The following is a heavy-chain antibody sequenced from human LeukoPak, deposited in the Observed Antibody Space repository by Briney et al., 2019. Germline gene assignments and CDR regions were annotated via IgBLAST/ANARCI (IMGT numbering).Heavy chain of an antibody. V-gene: IGHV3-30*03. J-gene: IGHJ4*02. CDR2: IAYDGSNK. CDR1: GFTFSSFD. Sequence: GGSLRLSCVVSGFTFSSFDMHWVRQAPGKGLEWVAAIAYDGSNKYYADSVKGRVTISRDDSKNTVYLQMNSLRDEETAVYYCARDWIDRSLDYWGLGTLVTVSS. D-gene: IGHD2-2*03. CDR3: ARDWIDRSLDY.